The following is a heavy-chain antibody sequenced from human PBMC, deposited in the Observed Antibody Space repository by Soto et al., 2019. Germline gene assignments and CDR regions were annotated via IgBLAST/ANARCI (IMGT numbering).Heavy chain of an antibody. CDR3: ATMGTPATGLYFFDY. J-gene: IGHJ4*02. Sequence: SETLSLTCTVSGGSISSGNYYWSWIRQPPGKGLEWIGFISYSGSTYYSTSLKSRVTISVDTSKSQFSLNLSFVAAADTAVYYCATMGTPATGLYFFDYWGQGSLVTVSS. CDR2: ISYSGST. CDR1: GGSISSGNYY. V-gene: IGHV4-30-4*01. D-gene: IGHD2-15*01.